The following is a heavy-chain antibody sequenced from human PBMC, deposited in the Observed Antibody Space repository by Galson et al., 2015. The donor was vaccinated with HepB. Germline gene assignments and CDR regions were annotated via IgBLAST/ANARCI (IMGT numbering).Heavy chain of an antibody. J-gene: IGHJ3*02. CDR3: AAGPTLYDAFDI. CDR1: GGTFSSYA. V-gene: IGHV1-69*13. D-gene: IGHD1-7*01. CDR2: IIPIFGTA. Sequence: SVKVSCKASGGTFSSYAISWVRQATGQGLEWMGGIIPIFGTANYAQKFQGRVTITADESTSTAYMELSSLRSEDTAVYYCAAGPTLYDAFDIWGQGTMVTVSS.